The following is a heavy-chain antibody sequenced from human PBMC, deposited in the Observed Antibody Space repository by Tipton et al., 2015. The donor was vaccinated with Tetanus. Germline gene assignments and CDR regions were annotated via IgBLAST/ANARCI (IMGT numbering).Heavy chain of an antibody. V-gene: IGHV4-31*03. CDR3: VRHGGLVGIYFDT. D-gene: IGHD2-8*02. CDR2: IYSSGST. Sequence: TLSLTCTVSGGSISGGRYYWSWIRQRPGKGLEWIGDIYSSGSTYSDPSLKGRVTISVDTSKNQFSLRLNSVTAADTAVYYCVRHGGLVGIYFDTWGQGSLVTAAS. J-gene: IGHJ4*02. CDR1: GGSISGGRYY.